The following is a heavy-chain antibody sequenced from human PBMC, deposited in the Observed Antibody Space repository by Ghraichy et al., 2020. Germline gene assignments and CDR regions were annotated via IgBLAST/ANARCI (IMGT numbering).Heavy chain of an antibody. D-gene: IGHD6-19*01. CDR3: TTDCIAVAGYTIDY. J-gene: IGHJ4*02. Sequence: GGSLRLSCAASGFTFSNAWMSWVRQAPGKGLEWVGRIKSKTDGGTTDYAAPVKGRFTISRDDSKNTLYLQMNSLKTEDTAVYYCTTDCIAVAGYTIDYWGQGTLVTVS. CDR1: GFTFSNAW. CDR2: IKSKTDGGTT. V-gene: IGHV3-15*01.